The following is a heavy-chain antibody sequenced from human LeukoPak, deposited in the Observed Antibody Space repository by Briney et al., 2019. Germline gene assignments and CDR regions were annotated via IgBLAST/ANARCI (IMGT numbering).Heavy chain of an antibody. CDR1: GFTFRTYD. D-gene: IGHD3-22*01. CDR3: ARAQYYYDSSGYSSNWYFDL. J-gene: IGHJ2*01. V-gene: IGHV3-13*01. CDR2: IGTAGDS. Sequence: GGSLRLSCAASGFTFRTYDMHWVRQAAGKGLEWVSGIGTAGDSYYLGSVKGRFTISRENAKTSFYLQMNSLRAGDTAVYYCARAQYYYDSSGYSSNWYFDLWGRGTLVTVSS.